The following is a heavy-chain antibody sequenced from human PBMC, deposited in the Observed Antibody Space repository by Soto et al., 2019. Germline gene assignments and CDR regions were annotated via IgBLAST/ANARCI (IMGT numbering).Heavy chain of an antibody. D-gene: IGHD6-6*01. Sequence: QVQLVESGGGVVKPGGSLRLSCAASGFTFSDYYMSWIRQAPGKGLEWVAYISNSGRTLYYEDSMKGRFTISRDNAKNSLYLQINSLRSEDTAVYYCARDLVAVSGGVYSSSSGGYFFDFWGQGTLVTVSS. CDR1: GFTFSDYY. CDR3: ARDLVAVSGGVYSSSSGGYFFDF. CDR2: ISNSGRTL. J-gene: IGHJ4*02. V-gene: IGHV3-11*01.